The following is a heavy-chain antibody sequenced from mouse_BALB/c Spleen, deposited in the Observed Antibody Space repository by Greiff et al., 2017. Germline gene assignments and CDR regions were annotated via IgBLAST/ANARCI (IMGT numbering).Heavy chain of an antibody. CDR2: IYPGDGDT. J-gene: IGHJ4*01. CDR3: ASNGNYEGYYAMDY. Sequence: VQLQQSGAELVRPGASVKLSCKASGYTFTSYWMQWVKQRPGQGLEWIGAIYPGDGDTRYTQKFKGKATLTADKSSSTAYMQLSSLASEDSAVYYCASNGNYEGYYAMDYWGQGTSVTVSS. D-gene: IGHD2-1*01. V-gene: IGHV1-87*01. CDR1: GYTFTSYW.